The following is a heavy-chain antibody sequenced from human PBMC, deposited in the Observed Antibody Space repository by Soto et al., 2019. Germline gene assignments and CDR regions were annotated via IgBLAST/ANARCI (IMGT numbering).Heavy chain of an antibody. CDR3: AREEVVVVPAAILAGESWFDP. CDR2: INHSGST. D-gene: IGHD2-2*01. Sequence: SETLSLTCAVYGGSFSGYYWSWIRQPPGKGLEWIGEINHSGSTNYNPSLKSRVTISVDTSKNQFSLKLSSVTAADTAVYYCAREEVVVVPAAILAGESWFDPWGQGTQVTVSS. J-gene: IGHJ5*02. CDR1: GGSFSGYY. V-gene: IGHV4-34*01.